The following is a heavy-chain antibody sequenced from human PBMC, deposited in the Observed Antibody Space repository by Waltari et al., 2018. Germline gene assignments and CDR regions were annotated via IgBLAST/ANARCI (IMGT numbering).Heavy chain of an antibody. CDR3: GRGRRPSTRTSYYFDY. V-gene: IGHV3-49*04. CDR1: GFHFVGYA. D-gene: IGHD1-7*01. CDR2: LTSKAYGDKT. Sequence: CTTPGFHFVGYAINWVRQALGKGRPWVGCLTSKAYGDKTEYAASVKGRFTSPSDDSKSIAYLQMNSLKTEGTAVYYCGRGRRPSTRTSYYFDYWGQGTLVTVSS. J-gene: IGHJ4*02.